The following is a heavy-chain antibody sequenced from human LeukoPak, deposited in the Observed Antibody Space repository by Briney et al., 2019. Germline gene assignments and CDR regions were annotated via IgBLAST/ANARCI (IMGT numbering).Heavy chain of an antibody. CDR2: IIPILGIA. J-gene: IGHJ3*02. Sequence: ASVKVSCKASGGTFSSYAISWVRQAPGQGLEWMGRIIPILGIANYAQKFQGRVTITADESTSTAYMELSSLRSEDTAVYYCAREGGWKGAFDIWGQGTMVTVSS. CDR1: GGTFSSYA. V-gene: IGHV1-69*04. D-gene: IGHD1-1*01. CDR3: AREGGWKGAFDI.